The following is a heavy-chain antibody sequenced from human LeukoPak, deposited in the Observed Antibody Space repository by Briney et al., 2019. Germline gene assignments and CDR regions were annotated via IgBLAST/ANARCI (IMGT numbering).Heavy chain of an antibody. CDR2: IYNSGNT. Sequence: SETLSLTCTVCGVSISSYSWSWIRQPPGKGLEWIGDIYNSGNTNYNPSLKSRVTMSVSTSKNQFSLSLSSVTAADTAVYCCARQNRYNHGPAFDFWGQGALVTVSS. CDR3: ARQNRYNHGPAFDF. D-gene: IGHD5-18*01. J-gene: IGHJ4*02. CDR1: GVSISSYS. V-gene: IGHV4-59*08.